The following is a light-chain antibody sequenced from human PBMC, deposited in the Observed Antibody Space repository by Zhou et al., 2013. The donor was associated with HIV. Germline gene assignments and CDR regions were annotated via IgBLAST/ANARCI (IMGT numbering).Light chain of an antibody. CDR3: MQALQTPYT. CDR1: QSLLYTTGYNF. J-gene: IGKJ2*01. Sequence: DVVMTQSPLSLSVTPGEPASISCRSDQSLLYTTGYNFLEWYLQKPGQAPQLLIYLGSNRASGVPDRFSGSGSGTDFTLKISRVEAEDVGVYYCMQALQTPYTFGQGTKLEIK. V-gene: IGKV2-28*01. CDR2: LGS.